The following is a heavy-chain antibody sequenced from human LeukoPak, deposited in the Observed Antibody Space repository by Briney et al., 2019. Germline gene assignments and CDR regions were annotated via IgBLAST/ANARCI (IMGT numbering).Heavy chain of an antibody. V-gene: IGHV3-11*04. CDR3: ARDRSVWFGEYWDY. D-gene: IGHD3-10*01. CDR2: ISSSGSTI. CDR1: GFTVSSNY. J-gene: IGHJ4*02. Sequence: GGSLRLSCAASGFTVSSNYVSWVRQAPGKGLEWVSYISSSGSTIYYADSVKGRFTISRDNAKNSLYLQMNSLRAEDTAVYYCARDRSVWFGEYWDYWGQGTLVTVSS.